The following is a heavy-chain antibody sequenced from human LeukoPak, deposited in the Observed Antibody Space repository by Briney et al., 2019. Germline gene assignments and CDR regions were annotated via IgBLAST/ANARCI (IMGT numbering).Heavy chain of an antibody. V-gene: IGHV3-7*01. CDR2: IKQDGGET. J-gene: IGHJ4*02. CDR3: ARDKIVGATTLDY. D-gene: IGHD1-26*01. Sequence: GGSLRLSCAASGFAFRSYWMSWVRLAPGKGLEWVANIKQDGGETYYVDSVKGRFTISRDNAKNSLYLQMNNLRGEDTAVYYCARDKIVGATTLDYWGQGTLVTVSS. CDR1: GFAFRSYW.